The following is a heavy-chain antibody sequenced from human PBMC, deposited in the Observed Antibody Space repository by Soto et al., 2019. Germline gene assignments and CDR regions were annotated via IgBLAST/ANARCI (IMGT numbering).Heavy chain of an antibody. Sequence: PGGSLRLSCAASGFTFSSCAMGWVRQAPGKGLEWVSDIIDSGASTYYADSVKGRFTISRDNSKSTLYLQMNSLRAEDTALYYCAKERSYYYYYGVDVWGQGPTVTVSS. CDR3: AKERSYYYYYGVDV. J-gene: IGHJ6*02. CDR1: GFTFSSCA. V-gene: IGHV3-23*01. CDR2: IIDSGAST.